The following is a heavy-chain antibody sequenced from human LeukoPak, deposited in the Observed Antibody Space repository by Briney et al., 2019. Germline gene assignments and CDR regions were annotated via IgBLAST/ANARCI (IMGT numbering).Heavy chain of an antibody. J-gene: IGHJ4*02. V-gene: IGHV3-74*01. D-gene: IGHD2-21*02. CDR3: ARDRGGDNAVDY. Sequence: AGGSLRLSCAASGSTLSSSWMHWVRQVPGRGLVWVSRISSGGGSRDYADSVNGRFTISRDNAKTTLYLQMNSLRAEDTAVYYCARDRGGDNAVDYWGQGTLVTVSS. CDR2: ISSGGGSR. CDR1: GSTLSSSW.